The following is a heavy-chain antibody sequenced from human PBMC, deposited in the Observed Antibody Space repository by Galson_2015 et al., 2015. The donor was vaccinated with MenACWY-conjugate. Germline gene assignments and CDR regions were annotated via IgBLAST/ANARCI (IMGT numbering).Heavy chain of an antibody. CDR3: ARGEGYCSSTSCLQIWDYYGMDV. J-gene: IGHJ6*02. CDR2: IDPSDSYT. Sequence: QSGAEVKKPGESLRISCKGSGYSFTSYWISWVRQMPGKGLEWMGRIDPSDSYTNYSPSFQGHVTISADKSISTAYLQWSSLKASDTAMYYCARGEGYCSSTSCLQIWDYYGMDVWGQGTTVTVSS. D-gene: IGHD2-2*01. V-gene: IGHV5-10-1*01. CDR1: GYSFTSYW.